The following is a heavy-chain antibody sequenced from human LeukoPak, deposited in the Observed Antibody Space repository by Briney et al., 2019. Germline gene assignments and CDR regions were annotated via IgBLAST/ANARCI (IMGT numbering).Heavy chain of an antibody. CDR2: ISSSSSYI. V-gene: IGHV3-21*01. J-gene: IGHJ4*02. CDR3: ARTIAAAGEVDY. Sequence: GGSLRLSCAASGFTFSSYAMSWVRQAPGKGLGWVSSISSSSSYIYYADSVKGRFTISRDNAKNSLYLQMNSLRAEDTAVYYCARTIAAAGEVDYWGQGTLVTVSS. CDR1: GFTFSSYA. D-gene: IGHD6-13*01.